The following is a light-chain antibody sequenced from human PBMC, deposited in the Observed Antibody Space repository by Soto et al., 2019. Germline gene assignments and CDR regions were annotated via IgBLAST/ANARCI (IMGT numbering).Light chain of an antibody. CDR1: QNINNW. Sequence: DILMTQSPSILSASVGERATITCRASQNINNWVAWYQQKPGKAPKFLMYDASILESGVPSRFSGSGFGTEFSLTISSLQPDDLGSYYCQHMRTFGQGTKVDI. CDR2: DAS. V-gene: IGKV1-5*01. J-gene: IGKJ1*01. CDR3: QHMRT.